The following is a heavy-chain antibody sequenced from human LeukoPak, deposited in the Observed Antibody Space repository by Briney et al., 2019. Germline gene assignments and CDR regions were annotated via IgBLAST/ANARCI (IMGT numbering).Heavy chain of an antibody. V-gene: IGHV4-38-2*02. D-gene: IGHD6-13*01. CDR2: IFHSGST. J-gene: IGHJ6*03. Sequence: SETLSLTCTVSGYSLTSGYYWGWIRQPPGKGLEWIASIFHSGSTFYNPSLKSRVTISVDTSKNQFSLKLRSVTAADTAVYYCARDRVGQQLVGRKYYYYYMDVWGKGNTVTISS. CDR1: GYSLTSGYY. CDR3: ARDRVGQQLVGRKYYYYYMDV.